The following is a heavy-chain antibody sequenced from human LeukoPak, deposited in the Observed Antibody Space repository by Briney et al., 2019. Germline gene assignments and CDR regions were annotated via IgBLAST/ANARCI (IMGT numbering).Heavy chain of an antibody. CDR1: GGSFSNYT. J-gene: IGHJ4*02. D-gene: IGHD2-15*01. CDR2: IIPIFGTA. Sequence: SVKVSCKASGGSFSNYTISWLRQTPGQGLEWMGGIIPIFGTANCAQNFQGRVTITADKFTSTAYMELSSLRSEDTAVYYCARLSCSGGTCYSSRGNFDYWGQGTLVTVSS. V-gene: IGHV1-69*06. CDR3: ARLSCSGGTCYSSRGNFDY.